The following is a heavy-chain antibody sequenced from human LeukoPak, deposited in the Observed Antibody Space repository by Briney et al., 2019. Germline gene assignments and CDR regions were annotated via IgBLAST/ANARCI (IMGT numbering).Heavy chain of an antibody. D-gene: IGHD2-2*01. CDR1: GYTFTSYG. CDR3: ARDGDGGYCSSTSCYGGRSWFDP. Sequence: ASVKVSCKAPGYTFTSYGISWVRQAPGQGLEWMGWISAYNGNTNYAQKLQGRVTMTTDTSTSTAYMELRSLRSDDTAVYYCARDGDGGYCSSTSCYGGRSWFDPWGQGTLVTVSS. CDR2: ISAYNGNT. V-gene: IGHV1-18*01. J-gene: IGHJ5*02.